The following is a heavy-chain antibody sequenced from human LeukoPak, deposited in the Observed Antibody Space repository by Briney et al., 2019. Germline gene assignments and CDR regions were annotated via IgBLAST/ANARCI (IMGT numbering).Heavy chain of an antibody. V-gene: IGHV3-20*04. CDR2: INWNGGST. CDR1: GFTFDDYG. Sequence: GGSLRLSCAASGFTFDDYGMSWVRQAPGKGLEWVSGINWNGGSTGYADSVKGRFTISRDNSMNTLYLQMNSLRAEDTALYYCASGVFGYYFDYWGQGTLVTVSS. CDR3: ASGVFGYYFDY. D-gene: IGHD3-16*01. J-gene: IGHJ4*02.